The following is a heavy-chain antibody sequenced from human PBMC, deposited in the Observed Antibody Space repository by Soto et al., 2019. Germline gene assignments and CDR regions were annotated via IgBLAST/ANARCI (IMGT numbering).Heavy chain of an antibody. D-gene: IGHD2-2*02. Sequence: PSETLSLTCTVSGGSISSSRYYWGWIRQPPGKGLEWIGRIYYSGSTYYNPSLKSRVTISVDTSKNQFSLKLTSVTAADTAVYYCARENVLYGGIDSWGQGTLVTVSS. J-gene: IGHJ4*02. V-gene: IGHV4-39*07. CDR1: GGSISSSRYY. CDR3: ARENVLYGGIDS. CDR2: IYYSGST.